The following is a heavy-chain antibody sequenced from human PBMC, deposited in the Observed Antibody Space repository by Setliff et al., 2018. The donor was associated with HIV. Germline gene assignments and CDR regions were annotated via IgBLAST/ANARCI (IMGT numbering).Heavy chain of an antibody. Sequence: GGSLRLSCAASGFSFDSYSMHWVRQAPGKGLEWVAVISYDGSNKYYADSVKGRFTISRDNAKNSLYLQMSSLRGEDTAVYYCARDPHPNGGSEDAFDIWGHGTMVTVSS. CDR1: GFSFDSYS. J-gene: IGHJ3*02. V-gene: IGHV3-30*07. D-gene: IGHD7-27*01. CDR3: ARDPHPNGGSEDAFDI. CDR2: ISYDGSNK.